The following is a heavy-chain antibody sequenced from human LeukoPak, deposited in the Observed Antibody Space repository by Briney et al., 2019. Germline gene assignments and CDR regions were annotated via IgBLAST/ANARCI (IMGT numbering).Heavy chain of an antibody. J-gene: IGHJ5*02. V-gene: IGHV7-4-1*02. CDR3: ARSIAAAGTWWFDP. CDR2: INTNTGNP. Sequence: ASVKVSCKASGYTFTSYSINWVRQAPGQGLEWMGWINTNTGNPTYAQGFTGRFVFSLDTSVSTAYLQISSLKAEDTAVYYCARSIAAAGTWWFDPWGQGTLVTVSS. CDR1: GYTFTSYS. D-gene: IGHD6-13*01.